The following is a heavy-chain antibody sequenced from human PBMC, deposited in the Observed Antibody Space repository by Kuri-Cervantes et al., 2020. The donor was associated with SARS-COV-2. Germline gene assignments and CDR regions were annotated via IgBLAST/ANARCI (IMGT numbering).Heavy chain of an antibody. Sequence: GESLKISCAASGFTFSSYAMSWVRQAPGKGLEWASANSGSGGSTYYADSVKGRFTISRDNSKNPLYLQMNSLRAEDTAVYYCAKKFESSGIAAAGTEMYFYYWGQGTLVTVSS. CDR3: AKKFESSGIAAAGTEMYFYY. CDR1: GFTFSSYA. CDR2: NSGSGGST. D-gene: IGHD6-13*01. J-gene: IGHJ4*02. V-gene: IGHV3-23*01.